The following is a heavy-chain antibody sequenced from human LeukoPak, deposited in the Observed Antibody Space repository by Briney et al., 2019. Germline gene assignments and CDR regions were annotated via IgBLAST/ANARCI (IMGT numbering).Heavy chain of an antibody. V-gene: IGHV4-34*01. Sequence: PSETLSLTCAVYGGSFSGYYWCWLRQPPAKGLEWIGEINHSGSTNYNPSLKSRVTISVDTSKNQFSLKLSSVTAADAAVYYCARGRQAYYYGSGSYNYWGQGTLVTVSS. D-gene: IGHD3-10*01. CDR3: ARGRQAYYYGSGSYNY. CDR2: INHSGST. CDR1: GGSFSGYY. J-gene: IGHJ4*02.